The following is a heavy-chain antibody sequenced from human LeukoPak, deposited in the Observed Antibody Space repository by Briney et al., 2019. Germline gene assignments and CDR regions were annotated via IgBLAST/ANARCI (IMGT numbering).Heavy chain of an antibody. D-gene: IGHD3-22*01. V-gene: IGHV4-34*01. Sequence: LETLSLTCAVYGGSFSGYYWSWIRQPPGKGLEWIGEINHSGSTNYNPSLKSRVTISVDTSKNQFSLKLSSVTAADTAVYYCARARRYYDSSDPFDYWGQGTLVTVSS. CDR2: INHSGST. CDR1: GGSFSGYY. J-gene: IGHJ4*02. CDR3: ARARRYYDSSDPFDY.